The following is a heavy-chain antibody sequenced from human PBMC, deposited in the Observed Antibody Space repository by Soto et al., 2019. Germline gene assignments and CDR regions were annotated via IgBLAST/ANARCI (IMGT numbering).Heavy chain of an antibody. CDR1: GGSISSYY. CDR2: IYYSGST. Sequence: PSETLSLTCTVSGGSISSYYWSWIRQPPGKGLEWIGYIYYSGSTNYNPSLKSRVTISVDTSKNQFSLKLSSVTAADTAVYYCARENFWSGCIDYWGQGTLVTVSS. D-gene: IGHD3-3*01. CDR3: ARENFWSGCIDY. J-gene: IGHJ4*02. V-gene: IGHV4-59*01.